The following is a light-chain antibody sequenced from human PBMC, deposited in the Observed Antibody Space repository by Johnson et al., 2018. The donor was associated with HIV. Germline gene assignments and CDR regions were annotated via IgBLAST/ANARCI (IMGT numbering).Light chain of an antibody. J-gene: IGLJ1*01. CDR1: SSNIGNNY. CDR2: ENN. V-gene: IGLV1-51*02. Sequence: QSVLTQPPSVSAAPGQKVTISCSGSSSNIGNNYVSWYQQLPGTAPKLLIYENNKRPSGIPGRFSGSKSGTSATLGITGLQTGDEADYYCGTWDSSLSAYVIGTGAKVTVL. CDR3: GTWDSSLSAYV.